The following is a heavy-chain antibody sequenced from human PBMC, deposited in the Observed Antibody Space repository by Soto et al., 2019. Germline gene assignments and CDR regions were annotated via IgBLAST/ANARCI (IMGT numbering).Heavy chain of an antibody. CDR2: ISYDGSNK. Sequence: GXSLRLSCAASGFSLSSYALHWVRQAPVNGLEWVAVISYDGSNKYYADSVKGRFTISRDNSKNTLYLQMNSLRAEDTAVYYCARDPVRVTIFGVAWFDPWGQGTLVTVSS. CDR3: ARDPVRVTIFGVAWFDP. D-gene: IGHD3-3*01. V-gene: IGHV3-30-3*01. J-gene: IGHJ5*02. CDR1: GFSLSSYA.